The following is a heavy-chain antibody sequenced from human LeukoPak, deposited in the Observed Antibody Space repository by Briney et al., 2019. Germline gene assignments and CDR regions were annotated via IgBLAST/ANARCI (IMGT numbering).Heavy chain of an antibody. D-gene: IGHD5-18*01. CDR2: ISYDGSNK. J-gene: IGHJ4*02. CDR3: AKGSVAWIQLWFVDY. CDR1: GFTFSSYG. Sequence: PGGSLRLSCAASGFTFSSYGMLWVRQAPGKGLEWVAVISYDGSNKYYADSVKGRVTISRDNSKNTLYLQMNSLRAEDTAVYYCAKGSVAWIQLWFVDYWGQGTLVTVSS. V-gene: IGHV3-30*18.